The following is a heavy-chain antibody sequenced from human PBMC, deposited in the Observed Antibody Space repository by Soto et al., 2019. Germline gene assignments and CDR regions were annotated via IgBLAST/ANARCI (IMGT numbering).Heavy chain of an antibody. CDR1: GGSFSGYY. CDR2: INHSGST. V-gene: IGHV4-34*01. Sequence: LSLTCAVYGGSFSGYYWSWIRQPPGKGLEWIGEINHSGSTNYNPSLKSRVTISVDTSKNQFSLKLSSVTAADTAVYYCARGYHSSGWSRPGFDYWGHGTLVTVSS. CDR3: ARGYHSSGWSRPGFDY. D-gene: IGHD6-19*01. J-gene: IGHJ4*01.